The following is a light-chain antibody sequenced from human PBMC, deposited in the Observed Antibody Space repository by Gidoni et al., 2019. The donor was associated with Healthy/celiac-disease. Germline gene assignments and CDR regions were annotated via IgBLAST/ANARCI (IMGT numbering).Light chain of an antibody. CDR1: SSDVGGYNY. Sequence: QSALTQPRSVSGSPGQPVTISCTGTSSDVGGYNYVSWYQQPPGKAPKLMIYDVSKRPSGVPDRLSGSKSGNTASLTISGLQAEDEADYYCCSYAGSYTWVFGGGTKLTVL. V-gene: IGLV2-11*01. CDR2: DVS. CDR3: CSYAGSYTWV. J-gene: IGLJ3*02.